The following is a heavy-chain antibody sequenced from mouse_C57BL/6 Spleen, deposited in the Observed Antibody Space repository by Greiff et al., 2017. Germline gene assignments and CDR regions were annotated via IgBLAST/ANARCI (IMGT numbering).Heavy chain of an antibody. D-gene: IGHD2-5*01. V-gene: IGHV5-17*01. J-gene: IGHJ4*01. CDR3: ARSYSNLYAMDY. CDR1: GFTFSDYG. Sequence: EVHLVESGGGLVKPGGSLKLSCAASGFTFSDYGMHWVRQAPEKGLEWVAYIRSGSSTIYYADTVNGRFTNSRDNAKNILFMQMTSLRAEDTAMYYCARSYSNLYAMDYWGQGTSVTVSS. CDR2: IRSGSSTI.